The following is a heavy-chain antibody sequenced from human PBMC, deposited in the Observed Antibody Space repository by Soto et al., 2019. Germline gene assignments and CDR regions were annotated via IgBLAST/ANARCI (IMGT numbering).Heavy chain of an antibody. Sequence: PSETLSLTCTVSGGSISSGDYYWSWIRQPPGKGLEWIGYIYYSGSTYYNPSLKSRVTISVDTSKNQFSLKLSSVTAADTAVYYCARELPTTPLFGYWGQGTLVTVSS. CDR2: IYYSGST. V-gene: IGHV4-30-4*01. CDR3: ARELPTTPLFGY. CDR1: GGSISSGDYY. D-gene: IGHD5-12*01. J-gene: IGHJ4*02.